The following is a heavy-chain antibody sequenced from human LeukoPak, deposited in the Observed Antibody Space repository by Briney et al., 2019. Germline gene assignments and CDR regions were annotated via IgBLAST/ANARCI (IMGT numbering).Heavy chain of an antibody. Sequence: GGSLRLSCAASGFTFSLYGKHWVRQAPGKGLEWVTLIWYVGTNKYYADSVKARFTISRDNSKNTVDLQMNSLRAEDTAVYYCARRSRNGGTFYFDYWGQGILVTVSS. CDR2: IWYVGTNK. CDR1: GFTFSLYG. V-gene: IGHV3-33*01. J-gene: IGHJ4*02. CDR3: ARRSRNGGTFYFDY. D-gene: IGHD2-8*01.